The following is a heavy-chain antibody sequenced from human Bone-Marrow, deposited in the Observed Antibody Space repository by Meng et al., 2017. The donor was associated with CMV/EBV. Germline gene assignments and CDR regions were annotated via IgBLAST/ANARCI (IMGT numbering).Heavy chain of an antibody. CDR2: ISSSGSTI. CDR3: ARDGINPQGFDP. J-gene: IGHJ5*02. D-gene: IGHD1-26*01. Sequence: GESLKISCAASGFTFSSFRMNWVRQAPGKGLEWVSYISSSGSTIYYADSVKGRFTISRDNAKNSLFLQMNSLRPEDTAVYYCARDGINPQGFDPWGQGTLVTVSS. V-gene: IGHV3-48*04. CDR1: GFTFSSFR.